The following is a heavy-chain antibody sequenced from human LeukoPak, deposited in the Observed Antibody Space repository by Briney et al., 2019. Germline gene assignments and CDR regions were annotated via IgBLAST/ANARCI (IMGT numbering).Heavy chain of an antibody. D-gene: IGHD6-13*01. J-gene: IGHJ4*02. V-gene: IGHV1-2*02. CDR2: INPHSGDT. Sequence: ASVKVSCKASGYSFTGYYMHWVGQAPGQGLEWMGWINPHSGDTGYAQKFQGRVTMTRDMSITTTYMELTRLRSDDTAFYYCARWDGYSSSPDYWGQGSLVTVSS. CDR1: GYSFTGYY. CDR3: ARWDGYSSSPDY.